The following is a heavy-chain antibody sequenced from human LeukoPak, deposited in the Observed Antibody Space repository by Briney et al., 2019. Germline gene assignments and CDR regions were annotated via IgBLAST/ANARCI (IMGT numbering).Heavy chain of an antibody. CDR3: AKGEYWYGSSGYYSYFDY. V-gene: IGHV3-48*01. Sequence: GGSLRLSCAASGFTFSSYSMNWVRQAPGKGLEWVSYISSSSSTIYYADSVKGRFTISRDNAKNSLYLQMNSLRAEDTAVYYCAKGEYWYGSSGYYSYFDYWGQGTLVSVSS. CDR1: GFTFSSYS. D-gene: IGHD3-22*01. CDR2: ISSSSSTI. J-gene: IGHJ4*02.